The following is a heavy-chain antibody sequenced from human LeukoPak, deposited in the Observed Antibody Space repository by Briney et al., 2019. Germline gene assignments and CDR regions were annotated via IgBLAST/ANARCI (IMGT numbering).Heavy chain of an antibody. CDR3: ARVMVRVYYFDC. V-gene: IGHV4-31*03. Sequence: SETLSLTCTVSGGSISNGAYYWGWIRQHPGKGLEWIGYIYYSGGTYYNPSLKSRVTISVDTSKNQFSLKLGSVTAADTAVYYCARVMVRVYYFDCWGQGTLVTVSS. D-gene: IGHD3-10*01. CDR1: GGSISNGAYY. J-gene: IGHJ4*02. CDR2: IYYSGGT.